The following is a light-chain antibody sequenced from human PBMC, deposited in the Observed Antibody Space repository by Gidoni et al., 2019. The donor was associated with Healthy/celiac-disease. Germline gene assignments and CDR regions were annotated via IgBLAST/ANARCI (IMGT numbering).Light chain of an antibody. CDR3: QQYNNWPPTWT. V-gene: IGKV3-15*01. Sequence: IVMTQSPATLSVSPGERATLSCRASQSVSSNLAWYQQKPGQAPRLLIYGASTRATGIPARFSGSGSGTEFTLTISSLQSEDFAVYYCQQYNNWPPTWTFXQXTKVXIK. CDR2: GAS. J-gene: IGKJ1*01. CDR1: QSVSSN.